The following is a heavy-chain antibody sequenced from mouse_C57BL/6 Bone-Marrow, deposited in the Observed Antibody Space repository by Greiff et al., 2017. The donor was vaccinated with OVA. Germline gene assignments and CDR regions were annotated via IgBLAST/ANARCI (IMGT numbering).Heavy chain of an antibody. V-gene: IGHV1-50*01. Sequence: VQLQQPGAELVKPGASVKLSCKASGYTFTSYWMQWVKQRPGQGLEWIGEIDPSDGYTNYNQKFKGKATLTVDTSSSTAYMQLRSLTSEDSAVEYCEREGLYGSSPAWFAYWGKGTLVTVSA. CDR3: EREGLYGSSPAWFAY. CDR1: GYTFTSYW. D-gene: IGHD1-1*01. J-gene: IGHJ3*01. CDR2: IDPSDGYT.